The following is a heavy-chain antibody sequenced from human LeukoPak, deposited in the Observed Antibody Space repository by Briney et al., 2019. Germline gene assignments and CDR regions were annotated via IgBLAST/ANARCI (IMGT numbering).Heavy chain of an antibody. Sequence: GGSLRLSCTASGFTFSDYWMTWVRQAPGKGPEWVANIKQDGSQRYYVDSVRGRFTISRDNAKNSLSLQMNGLRAEDTAVYYCARRGGSSSRRSPIDYWGQGTLVTVSS. D-gene: IGHD6-6*01. J-gene: IGHJ4*02. CDR2: IKQDGSQR. V-gene: IGHV3-7*01. CDR1: GFTFSDYW. CDR3: ARRGGSSSRRSPIDY.